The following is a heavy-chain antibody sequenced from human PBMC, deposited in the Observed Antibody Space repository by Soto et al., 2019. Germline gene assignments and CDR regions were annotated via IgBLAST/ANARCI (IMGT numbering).Heavy chain of an antibody. J-gene: IGHJ4*02. CDR3: ERGNCTSASCYPSDY. D-gene: IGHD2-2*01. CDR1: GGSISNYY. CDR2: IYTSGST. Sequence: ESLSRTCPVSGGSISNYYWSWIRQPSGKGLEWIGLIYTSGSTDYNPSLKSRVTMSVDTSKNQFSLRLSSVTAADTAVYYCERGNCTSASCYPSDYWGQGALVTVYS. V-gene: IGHV4-4*07.